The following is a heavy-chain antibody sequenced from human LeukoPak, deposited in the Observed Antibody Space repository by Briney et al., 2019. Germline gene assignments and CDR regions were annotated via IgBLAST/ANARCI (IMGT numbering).Heavy chain of an antibody. Sequence: PPGRSLRLSCAASGFTFSSYAMHWVRQAPGKGLEWVAVISYDGSNKYYADSVKGRFTISRDNSKNTLYLQMNSLRAEDTAVYYCARIAAAGNFDYWGQGTLVTVSS. CDR1: GFTFSSYA. D-gene: IGHD6-13*01. CDR3: ARIAAAGNFDY. J-gene: IGHJ4*01. CDR2: ISYDGSNK. V-gene: IGHV3-30*04.